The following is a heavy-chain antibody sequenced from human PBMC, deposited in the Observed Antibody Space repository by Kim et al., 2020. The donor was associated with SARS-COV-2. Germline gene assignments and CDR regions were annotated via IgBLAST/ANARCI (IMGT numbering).Heavy chain of an antibody. J-gene: IGHJ6*02. Sequence: SVKVSCKASGGTFSSYAISWVRQAPGQGLEWMGGIIPIFGTANYAQKFQGRVTITADESTSTAYMELSSLRSEDTAVYYCARDGGRGFVVVPAAPSGPYYYYYGMDVWGQGTTVTVSS. D-gene: IGHD2-2*01. CDR2: IIPIFGTA. CDR1: GGTFSSYA. V-gene: IGHV1-69*13. CDR3: ARDGGRGFVVVPAAPSGPYYYYYGMDV.